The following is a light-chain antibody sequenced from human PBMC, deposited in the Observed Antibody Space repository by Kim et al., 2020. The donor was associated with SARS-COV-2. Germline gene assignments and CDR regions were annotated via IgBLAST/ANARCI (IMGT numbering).Light chain of an antibody. V-gene: IGKV3-20*01. CDR3: QQYGSSPLT. CDR1: QSVSSSY. J-gene: IGKJ4*01. Sequence: EIVLTQPPGTLSLSPGERVTLSCRASQSVSSSYSAWYQQKPGQAPRLLIYGASSRATGIPDRFSGSGSRTDFTLTISRLEPEDFAVYYCQQYGSSPLTFGGGTKVDIK. CDR2: GAS.